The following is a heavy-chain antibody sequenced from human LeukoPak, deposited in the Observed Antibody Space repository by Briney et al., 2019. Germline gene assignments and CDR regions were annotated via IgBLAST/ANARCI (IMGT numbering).Heavy chain of an antibody. CDR1: GGSISTYY. J-gene: IGHJ4*02. V-gene: IGHV4-59*01. D-gene: IGHD1-26*01. Sequence: SETLSLTCSVSGGSISTYYGSWIRQPPGEGLEWIGYIHDSGRANYKPSLQRRVTISLDTSKTPFSLKLSPVTAADTAVYYCARTGIVGAPPDYWGPGALVPVSS. CDR3: ARTGIVGAPPDY. CDR2: IHDSGRA.